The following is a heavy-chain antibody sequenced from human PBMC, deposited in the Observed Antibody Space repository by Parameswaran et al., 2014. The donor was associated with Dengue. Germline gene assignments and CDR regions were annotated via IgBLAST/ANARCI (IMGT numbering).Heavy chain of an antibody. J-gene: IGHJ4*02. Sequence: WVRQAPGQGLEWMGRIIPILGIANYAQKFQGRVTITADKSTSTAYMELSSLRSEDTAVYYCARRDGYLNFDYWGQGTLVTVSS. CDR3: ARRDGYLNFDY. V-gene: IGHV1-69*02. D-gene: IGHD5-24*01. CDR2: IIPILGIA.